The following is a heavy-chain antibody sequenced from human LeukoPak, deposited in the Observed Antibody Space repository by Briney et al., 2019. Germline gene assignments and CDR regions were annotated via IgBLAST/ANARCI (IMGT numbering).Heavy chain of an antibody. Sequence: SETLSLTCNVSGGSISSYYWSWIRQPPGKGLEWIGYIYYSGSTNYNPSLKSRVTISVDTSKNQFSLKLSSVTAADTAVYYCARGDPVAAQIDFDYWGQGTLVTVSS. D-gene: IGHD6-19*01. CDR2: IYYSGST. CDR1: GGSISSYY. V-gene: IGHV4-59*01. J-gene: IGHJ4*02. CDR3: ARGDPVAAQIDFDY.